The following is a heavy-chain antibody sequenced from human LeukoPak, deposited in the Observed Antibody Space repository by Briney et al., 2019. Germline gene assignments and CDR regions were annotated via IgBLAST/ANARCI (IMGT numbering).Heavy chain of an antibody. Sequence: TGGSLRLSCAASGFTFSSFTMSWVRQAPGKGLEWVSAISGSGSGTYYADSVKDRFTISRDNSKNTLFLQMNSVRAEGTAVYYCAKGITSCLIWGQGAMVTVSS. J-gene: IGHJ3*02. CDR3: AKGITSCLI. CDR2: ISGSGSGT. V-gene: IGHV3-23*01. CDR1: GFTFSSFT. D-gene: IGHD2-2*01.